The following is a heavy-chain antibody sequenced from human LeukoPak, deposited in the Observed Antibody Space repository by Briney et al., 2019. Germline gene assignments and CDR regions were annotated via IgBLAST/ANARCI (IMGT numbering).Heavy chain of an antibody. Sequence: GGSLRLSCAASGFTFSSYGMHWVRQAPGKGLEWVAVIWYDGSNKYYADSVKGRFTISRDNSKNTLYLQMNSLRAEDTAVYYCARDLMGAGGSYFDYWGQGTLVTVSS. CDR3: ARDLMGAGGSYFDY. CDR1: GFTFSSYG. CDR2: IWYDGSNK. D-gene: IGHD3-16*01. V-gene: IGHV3-33*01. J-gene: IGHJ4*02.